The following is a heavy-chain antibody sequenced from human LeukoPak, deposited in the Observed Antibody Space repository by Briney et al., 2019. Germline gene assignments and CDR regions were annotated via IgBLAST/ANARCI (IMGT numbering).Heavy chain of an antibody. CDR3: AKDLNPGPKYYFDY. CDR1: GFTFSSHA. D-gene: IGHD1-14*01. CDR2: IRYNGVSA. J-gene: IGHJ4*02. Sequence: GGSLRLSCGASGFTFSSHAMSWVRQAPGKGPEWVSGIRYNGVSAYYADSVKGRFTISRDNSKNTLYLQMNSLRAEDTAVYYCAKDLNPGPKYYFDYWGQGTLVTVSS. V-gene: IGHV3-23*01.